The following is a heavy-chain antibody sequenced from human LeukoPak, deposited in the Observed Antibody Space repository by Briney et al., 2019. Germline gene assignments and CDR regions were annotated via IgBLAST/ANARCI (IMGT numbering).Heavy chain of an antibody. D-gene: IGHD2-2*01. CDR3: ARHCSDTSCYFY. CDR1: GGSFSGYY. J-gene: IGHJ4*02. Sequence: SETLSLTCAVYGGSFSGYYWSWIRQPPGKGLEWIGEINHSGSTNYSPSLKSRVTISVDTSKNQFSLKLSSVTAADTAVYYCARHCSDTSCYFYWGQGTLVTVSS. CDR2: INHSGST. V-gene: IGHV4-34*01.